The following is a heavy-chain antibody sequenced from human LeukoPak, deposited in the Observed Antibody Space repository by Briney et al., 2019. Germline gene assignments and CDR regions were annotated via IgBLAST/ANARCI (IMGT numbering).Heavy chain of an antibody. CDR3: GAFFENWFSSPRAFDI. J-gene: IGHJ3*02. V-gene: IGHV3-23*01. CDR2: ISGSGGST. CDR1: GSTFSSYA. D-gene: IGHD6-13*01. Sequence: GSLRLSCAASGSTFSSYAMSWVRQAPGKGLEWVSAISGSGGSTYYADSVKGRFTISRDNSKNTLYLQMNSLRAEDTAVYYCGAFFENWFSSPRAFDIWGQGTMVTVSS.